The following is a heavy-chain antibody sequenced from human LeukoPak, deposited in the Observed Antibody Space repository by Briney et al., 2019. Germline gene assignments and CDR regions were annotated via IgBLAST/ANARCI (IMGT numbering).Heavy chain of an antibody. V-gene: IGHV3-9*01. CDR2: ISWNSGSI. D-gene: IGHD3-9*01. Sequence: GRSLRLSCAASGFTFDDYATHWVRQAPGKGLEWVSGISWNSGSIGYADSEKGRFTISRDNAKNSLYLQMNSLRAEDTALYYCAKDQYYDILTGPFDYWGQGTLVTVSS. CDR1: GFTFDDYA. J-gene: IGHJ4*02. CDR3: AKDQYYDILTGPFDY.